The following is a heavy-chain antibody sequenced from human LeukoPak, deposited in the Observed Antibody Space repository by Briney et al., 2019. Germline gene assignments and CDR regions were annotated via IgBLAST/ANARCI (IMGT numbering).Heavy chain of an antibody. CDR3: ASGYCSGGSCYSEYYYGMDV. Sequence: GGSLRLSCAASGFTVSSNYMSWVRQAPGKGLEWVSVIYSGGSTYYADSVKGRFTISRDNSKNTLYLQMNSLRAEDTAVYYCASGYCSGGSCYSEYYYGMDVWGQGTTVTVSS. J-gene: IGHJ6*02. CDR2: IYSGGST. V-gene: IGHV3-53*01. CDR1: GFTVSSNY. D-gene: IGHD2-15*01.